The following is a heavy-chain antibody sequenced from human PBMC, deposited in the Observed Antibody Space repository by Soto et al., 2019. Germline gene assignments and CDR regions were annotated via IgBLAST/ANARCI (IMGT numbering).Heavy chain of an antibody. CDR1: GYTFSNFA. D-gene: IGHD2-15*01. V-gene: IGHV1-3*01. Sequence: ASVKVSCKASGYTFSNFAMRWVRQAPGQRLEWMGWINAGNWNTKYSQKFQGRVTITRDKSASTAYMELSSLRSEDTAVYYCARRLHGCSGGSCDIDYWGQGTLVTVSS. J-gene: IGHJ4*02. CDR3: ARRLHGCSGGSCDIDY. CDR2: INAGNWNT.